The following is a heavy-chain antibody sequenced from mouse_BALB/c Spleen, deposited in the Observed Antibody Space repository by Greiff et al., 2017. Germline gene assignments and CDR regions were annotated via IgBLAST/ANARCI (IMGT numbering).Heavy chain of an antibody. CDR1: GYAFTNYL. CDR2: INPGSGGT. V-gene: IGHV1-54*03. CDR3: AREGGLRRAWFAY. J-gene: IGHJ3*01. Sequence: QVQLKQSGAELVRPGTSVKVSCKASGYAFTNYLIEWVKQRPGQGLEWIGVINPGSGGTNYNEKFKGKATLTADKSSSTAYMQLSSLTSDDSAVYFCAREGGLRRAWFAYGGQGTVVTVSA. D-gene: IGHD2-2*01.